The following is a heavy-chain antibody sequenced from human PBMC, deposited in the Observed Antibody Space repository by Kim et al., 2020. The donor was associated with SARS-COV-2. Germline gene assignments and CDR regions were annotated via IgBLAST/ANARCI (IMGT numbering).Heavy chain of an antibody. J-gene: IGHJ6*02. CDR3: ARDSSNGYSSGWYSLYYYYYGMDV. CDR2: ISAYNGNT. V-gene: IGHV1-18*01. CDR1: GYTFTSYG. D-gene: IGHD6-19*01. Sequence: ASVKVSCKASGYTFTSYGISWVRQAPGQGLEWMGWISAYNGNTNYAQKLQGRVTMTTDTSTSTAYMELRSLRSDDTAVHYCARDSSNGYSSGWYSLYYYYYGMDVWGQGTTVTVSS.